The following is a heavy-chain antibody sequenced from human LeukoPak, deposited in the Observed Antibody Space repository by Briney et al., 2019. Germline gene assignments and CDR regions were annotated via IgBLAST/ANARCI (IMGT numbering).Heavy chain of an antibody. CDR2: IYYSGST. CDR3: ARACSSTTCYGAFDM. J-gene: IGHJ3*02. D-gene: IGHD2-2*01. V-gene: IGHV4-30-4*08. CDR1: GGSISSADYN. Sequence: SSQTLSLTCTVSGGSISSADYNWSWIGQPPGKGLEWIGYIYYSGSTYYNPSLKSRVTISVDTSKNQFSLKLSSVTAADTAVYYCARACSSTTCYGAFDMWGQGTMVTVSS.